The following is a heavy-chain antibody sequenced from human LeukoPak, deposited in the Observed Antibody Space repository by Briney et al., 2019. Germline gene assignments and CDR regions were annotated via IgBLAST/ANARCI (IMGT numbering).Heavy chain of an antibody. D-gene: IGHD3-22*01. CDR1: GFTFDDYA. J-gene: IGHJ4*02. CDR2: ISWDGGST. Sequence: GGSLRLSCAASGFTFDDYAMHWVRQAPGKGLEWVSLISWDGGSTYYADSVKGRFTISRDNSKNSLYLQMNSLRAEDTALYYCAKDSSGYPNYFDYWGQGTLVTVSS. CDR3: AKDSSGYPNYFDY. V-gene: IGHV3-43D*03.